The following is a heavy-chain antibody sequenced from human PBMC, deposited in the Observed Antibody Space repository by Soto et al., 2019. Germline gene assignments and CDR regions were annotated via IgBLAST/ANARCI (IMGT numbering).Heavy chain of an antibody. V-gene: IGHV3-30*04. CDR3: ARDPLRGSPDYFDH. D-gene: IGHD1-1*01. CDR2: LSFDGKVK. J-gene: IGHJ4*02. CDR1: GFTLRTYP. Sequence: QVRLVESGGGVVQPGGSLRLSCAASGFTLRTYPMHWLRQTPGKGLEWLTVLSFDGKVKHYADSVGGRFTISRDISENTLYLQMKSLRGEDTAVYYCARDPLRGSPDYFDHWGQGTLVTVSS.